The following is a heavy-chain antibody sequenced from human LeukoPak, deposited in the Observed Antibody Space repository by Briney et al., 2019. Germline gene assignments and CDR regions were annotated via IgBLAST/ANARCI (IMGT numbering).Heavy chain of an antibody. D-gene: IGHD3-22*01. CDR3: PTRIAYYDSSGYSLRY. CDR2: FDPENGET. V-gene: IGHV1-24*01. Sequence: ASVKVSCKVSGYTLTELSIHWVRQAPGKGLEWMGCFDPENGETIYAQQLQGRVTMTEDTSTDTAYMELSSLRSEDTAVYYCPTRIAYYDSSGYSLRYWGQGTLVTVSS. J-gene: IGHJ4*02. CDR1: GYTLTELS.